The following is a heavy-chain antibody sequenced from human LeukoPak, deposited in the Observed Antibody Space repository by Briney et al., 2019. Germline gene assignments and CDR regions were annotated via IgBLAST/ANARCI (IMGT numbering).Heavy chain of an antibody. D-gene: IGHD5-18*01. CDR2: INTDGSST. CDR1: GFTFSSYW. V-gene: IGHV3-74*01. J-gene: IGHJ4*02. Sequence: GGSLRLSCAASGFTFSSYWMHWVRQAPGKGLVWVSRINTDGSSTSYADSAKGRFTISRDNAKNTLYLQMNSLRAEDTAVYYCARPMARRGYSYGQGSDYWGQGTLVTVSS. CDR3: ARPMARRGYSYGQGSDY.